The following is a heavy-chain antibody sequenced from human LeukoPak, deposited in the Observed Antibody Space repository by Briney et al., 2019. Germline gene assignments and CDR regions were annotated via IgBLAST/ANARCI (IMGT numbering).Heavy chain of an antibody. V-gene: IGHV1-18*01. Sequence: ASVKVSCKASGYTFTSYGISWVRQAPGQGLEWMGWISAYNGNTNYAQKLQGRVTMTTDTSTSTAYMELRSLRSEDTAVYYCARDRTYYDILTGYPTFDYWGQGTLVTVSS. D-gene: IGHD3-9*01. J-gene: IGHJ4*02. CDR3: ARDRTYYDILTGYPTFDY. CDR1: GYTFTSYG. CDR2: ISAYNGNT.